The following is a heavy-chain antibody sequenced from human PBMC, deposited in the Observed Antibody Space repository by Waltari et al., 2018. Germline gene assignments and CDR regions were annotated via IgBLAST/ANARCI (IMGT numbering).Heavy chain of an antibody. D-gene: IGHD2-15*01. Sequence: QVQLQESGPGLVKPSETLSLTCTVSGGSISSHYWSWIRQPPGKGLEWIGYIYYSGSTNCNPSLESRVTISVDTSKTLFSLKLSSVTAADTAVYYWARGGLHAFDIWGQGTMVTVSS. J-gene: IGHJ3*02. CDR1: GGSISSHY. CDR2: IYYSGST. CDR3: ARGGLHAFDI. V-gene: IGHV4-59*11.